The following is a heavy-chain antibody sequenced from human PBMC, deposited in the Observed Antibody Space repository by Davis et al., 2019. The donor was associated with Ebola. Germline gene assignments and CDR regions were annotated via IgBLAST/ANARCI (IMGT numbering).Heavy chain of an antibody. J-gene: IGHJ4*02. CDR3: ARHHSGDQPHDY. D-gene: IGHD4-17*01. CDR1: GYSFTSYW. CDR2: IDPTDSYT. V-gene: IGHV5-10-1*01. Sequence: GGSLRLSCKGSGYSFTSYWISWVRQMPGKGLECMGRIDPTDSYTNYNPSFQGHVTISADKSISTAYLHWSSLKASDTAMYYCARHHSGDQPHDYWGQGTLVTVSS.